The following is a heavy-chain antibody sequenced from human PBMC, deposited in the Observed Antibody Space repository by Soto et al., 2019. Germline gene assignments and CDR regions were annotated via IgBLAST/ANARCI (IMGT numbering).Heavy chain of an antibody. CDR3: ARDSLGGAYYDFWSGYSPYYYYGMAV. Sequence: SETLSLTCTVSGGSISSYYWSWIRQPPGKGLEWIGYIYYSGSTNYNPSLKSRVTISVDTSKNQFSLKLSSVTAADTAVYYCARDSLGGAYYDFWSGYSPYYYYGMAVWGQGTTVTVSS. D-gene: IGHD3-3*01. V-gene: IGHV4-59*01. CDR2: IYYSGST. CDR1: GGSISSYY. J-gene: IGHJ6*02.